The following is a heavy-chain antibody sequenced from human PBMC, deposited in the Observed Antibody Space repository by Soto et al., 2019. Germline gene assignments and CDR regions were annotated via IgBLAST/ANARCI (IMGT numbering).Heavy chain of an antibody. CDR3: ARGRQLWSQKAFDY. D-gene: IGHD5-18*01. CDR2: IIPIFGTA. CDR1: GGTFSSYA. Sequence: SVKVSCKASGGTFSSYAISWVRQAPGQGLEWMGGIIPIFGTANYAQKFQGRVTITADESTSTAYMELSSLRSEDTAVYYCARGRQLWSQKAFDYWGQGTLVTVSS. J-gene: IGHJ4*02. V-gene: IGHV1-69*13.